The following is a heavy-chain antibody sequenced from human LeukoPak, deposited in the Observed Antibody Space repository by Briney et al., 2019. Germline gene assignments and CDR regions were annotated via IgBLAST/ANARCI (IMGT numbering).Heavy chain of an antibody. CDR3: AKDRLYDSSGYYAY. Sequence: GGSLRLSCAASGFTFSSYGMSWVRQAPGKGLEWVSAISGSGGSTYYADSVKSRFTISRDNSKNTLYLQMNSLRAEDTAVYYCAKDRLYDSSGYYAYWGQGTLVTVSS. CDR2: ISGSGGST. D-gene: IGHD3-22*01. J-gene: IGHJ4*02. V-gene: IGHV3-23*01. CDR1: GFTFSSYG.